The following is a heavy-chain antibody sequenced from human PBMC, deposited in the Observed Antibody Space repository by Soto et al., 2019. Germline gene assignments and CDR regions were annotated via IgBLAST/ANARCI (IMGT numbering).Heavy chain of an antibody. J-gene: IGHJ2*01. CDR2: ISYDGSNK. CDR1: GFTFSSYG. Sequence: PGGSLRLSCAASGFTFSSYGMHWVRQAPGKGLEWVAVISYDGSNKYYADSVKGRFTISRDNSKNTLYLQMNSLRAEDTAVYYCAKDQRAVAVFWYFDLWGRGTLVTVSS. CDR3: AKDQRAVAVFWYFDL. D-gene: IGHD6-19*01. V-gene: IGHV3-30*18.